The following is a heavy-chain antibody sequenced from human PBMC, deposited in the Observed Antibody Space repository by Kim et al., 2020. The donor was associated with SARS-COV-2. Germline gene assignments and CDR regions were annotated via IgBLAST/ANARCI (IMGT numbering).Heavy chain of an antibody. CDR1: GFTFSSYW. Sequence: LSLTCAASGFTFSSYWMSWVRQAPGKGLEWVANIKQDGSEKYYVDSVKGRFTISRDNAKNSLYVQMNSLRAEDTAVYYCARAVSAALYYYYGMDVWG. CDR2: IKQDGSEK. J-gene: IGHJ6*02. CDR3: ARAVSAALYYYYGMDV. V-gene: IGHV3-7*03. D-gene: IGHD2-15*01.